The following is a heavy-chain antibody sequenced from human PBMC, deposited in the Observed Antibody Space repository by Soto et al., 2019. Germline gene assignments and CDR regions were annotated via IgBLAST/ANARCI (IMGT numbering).Heavy chain of an antibody. V-gene: IGHV4-59*01. CDR1: GGSISSYY. CDR3: ARGDYDYVWGSYHFDY. J-gene: IGHJ4*02. CDR2: IYYSGST. Sequence: SETLSLTCTVSGGSISSYYWSWLRQPPGKGLEWIGYIYYSGSTNYNPSLKSRVTISVDTSKNQFSLKLSSVTAADTAVYYCARGDYDYVWGSYHFDYWGQGTLVTVS. D-gene: IGHD3-16*02.